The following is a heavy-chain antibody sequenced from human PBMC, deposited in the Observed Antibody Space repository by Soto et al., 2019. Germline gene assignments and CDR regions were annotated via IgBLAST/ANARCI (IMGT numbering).Heavy chain of an antibody. V-gene: IGHV3-30*03. Sequence: QVQLVESGGGVVQPGRSLRLSCAASGFTVSSYGMHWVRQAPGKGLEWVAVISRDGGTKYYADSVKGRFTISRDNSRNTQFLEVNRLRGDDMAVYYCTGEVASGYWGQGTVVAVSS. CDR2: ISRDGGTK. J-gene: IGHJ4*02. CDR3: TGEVASGY. CDR1: GFTVSSYG. D-gene: IGHD3-10*01.